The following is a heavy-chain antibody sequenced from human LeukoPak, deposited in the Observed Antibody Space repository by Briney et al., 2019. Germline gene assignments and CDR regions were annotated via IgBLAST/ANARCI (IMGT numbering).Heavy chain of an antibody. D-gene: IGHD6-6*01. J-gene: IGHJ6*03. V-gene: IGHV4-34*01. CDR3: ARGVRQLDLKYYYYYFYMDV. Sequence: SETLSLTCAVYGGSFSTYYWTWIRQSPGKGLEWIGEINHYGRTNYNPSLKSRVTISADTSNNQFSLRLNSVTAADTSVYYCARGVRQLDLKYYYYYFYMDVWGKGTTVTVSS. CDR2: INHYGRT. CDR1: GGSFSTYY.